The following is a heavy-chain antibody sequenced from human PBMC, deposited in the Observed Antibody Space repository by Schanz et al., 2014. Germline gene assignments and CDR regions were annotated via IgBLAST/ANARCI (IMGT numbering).Heavy chain of an antibody. CDR2: IIGSGGST. V-gene: IGHV3-23*01. J-gene: IGHJ3*02. Sequence: EVQLLESGGGLVQPGGSLRLSCAASGFTFSSYAMSWVRQAPGKGLEWVSAIIGSGGSTYYADSVKGRFTISRDNSKNTLYLQMNSLRAEDTAVYYCAKARVGELSAFDIWGQGTMVTVSS. CDR1: GFTFSSYA. D-gene: IGHD3-16*01. CDR3: AKARVGELSAFDI.